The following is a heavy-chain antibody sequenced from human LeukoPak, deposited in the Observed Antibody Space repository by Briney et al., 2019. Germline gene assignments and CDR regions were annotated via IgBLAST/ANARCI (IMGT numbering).Heavy chain of an antibody. V-gene: IGHV4-34*01. CDR1: VGSFSGYY. Sequence: SETLSLTCAVYVGSFSGYYWSWVRQSPGKGLEWIGEINHSGTANYNPSLKSRVTMSVDTSKNQFSLKLRSLTAADTAIYYCAREGAVADYYHYMDVWGKGTTVIVSS. CDR2: INHSGTA. D-gene: IGHD6-19*01. CDR3: AREGAVADYYHYMDV. J-gene: IGHJ6*03.